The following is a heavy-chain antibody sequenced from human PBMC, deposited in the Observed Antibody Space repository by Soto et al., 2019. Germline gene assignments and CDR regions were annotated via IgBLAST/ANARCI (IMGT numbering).Heavy chain of an antibody. CDR2: IIPIFGTA. Sequence: ASVKVSCKASGGTFSSYAISWVRQAPGQGLEWMGGIIPIFGTANYAQKFQGRVTITADKSTSTAYMELSSLRSEDTAVYYCARDLITTVVPPDYCDGMDVWGQGTTVTVSS. J-gene: IGHJ6*02. V-gene: IGHV1-69*06. CDR3: ARDLITTVVPPDYCDGMDV. D-gene: IGHD3-22*01. CDR1: GGTFSSYA.